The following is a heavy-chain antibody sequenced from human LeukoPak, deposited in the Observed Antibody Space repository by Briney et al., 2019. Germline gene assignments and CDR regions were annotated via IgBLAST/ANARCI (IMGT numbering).Heavy chain of an antibody. CDR1: GYTFTSYY. J-gene: IGHJ5*02. D-gene: IGHD3-10*01. Sequence: ASVKVSCKASGYTFTSYYMHWVRQAPGQGLEWMGIINPSGGSTRYAQKFQGRVTMTRDTSTSTVYMELSSLRSEDTAVYYCARANMVRGVGSFFDRNWFDPWGQGTLVTVSS. CDR2: INPSGGST. V-gene: IGHV1-46*01. CDR3: ARANMVRGVGSFFDRNWFDP.